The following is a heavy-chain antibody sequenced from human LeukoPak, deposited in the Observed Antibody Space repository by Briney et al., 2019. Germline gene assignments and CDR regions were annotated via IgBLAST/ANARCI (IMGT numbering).Heavy chain of an antibody. Sequence: SETLSLTCTVSGGSISSYYWSWIRQSPGKGLEWIGYIYYSGSTNYNPSLKSRVTISVDTSKNQFSLKLSSVTAADTAVYYCARVRHSSSWYSYYYMDVWGKGTTVTVSS. CDR3: ARVRHSSSWYSYYYMDV. D-gene: IGHD6-13*01. CDR2: IYYSGST. J-gene: IGHJ6*03. CDR1: GGSISSYY. V-gene: IGHV4-59*12.